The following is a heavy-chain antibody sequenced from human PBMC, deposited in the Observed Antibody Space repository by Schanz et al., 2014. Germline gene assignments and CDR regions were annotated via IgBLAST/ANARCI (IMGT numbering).Heavy chain of an antibody. Sequence: EVQLVESGGGLVKPGGSLRFSWAASGSTFSDAGMTWVRQAPGKGLEWVGRIKSKTDGGTTDYAAPVKGRFTISRDDSKNALFLQMTSLKTEDTAVYYCTTYCDGGCAIDNWGQGALVTVSS. CDR3: TTYCDGGCAIDN. CDR1: GSTFSDAG. J-gene: IGHJ4*02. V-gene: IGHV3-15*01. CDR2: IKSKTDGGTT. D-gene: IGHD6-19*01.